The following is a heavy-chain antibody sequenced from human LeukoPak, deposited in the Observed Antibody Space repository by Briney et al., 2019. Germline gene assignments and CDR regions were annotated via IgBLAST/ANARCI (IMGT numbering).Heavy chain of an antibody. CDR1: GGTFSSYA. CDR3: AGLSYGGSYTADY. CDR2: IIPIFGTA. D-gene: IGHD1-26*01. J-gene: IGHJ4*02. Sequence: SVKVSCKASGGTFSSYAISWVRQAPGQGLEWMGRIIPIFGTANYAQKFQGRVTITTDESTSTAYMELSSLRSEDTAVYYCAGLSYGGSYTADYWGQGTLVTVSS. V-gene: IGHV1-69*05.